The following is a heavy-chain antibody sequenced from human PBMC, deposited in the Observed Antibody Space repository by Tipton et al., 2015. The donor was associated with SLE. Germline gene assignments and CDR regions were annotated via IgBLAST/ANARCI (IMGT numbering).Heavy chain of an antibody. CDR2: INHSGST. V-gene: IGHV4-34*01. Sequence: TLSLTCAVYGGSFSGYYWSWIRQPPGKGLEWIGEINHSGSTNYNPSLKSRVTISVDTSKNQFSLKLSSVTAADTAVYYCARGAVPAARAPYYFDYWGQGTLVTVSS. CDR3: ARGAVPAARAPYYFDY. J-gene: IGHJ4*02. CDR1: GGSFSGYY. D-gene: IGHD2-2*01.